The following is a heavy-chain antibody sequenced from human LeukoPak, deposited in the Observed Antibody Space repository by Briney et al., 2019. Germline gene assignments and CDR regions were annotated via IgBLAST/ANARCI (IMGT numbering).Heavy chain of an antibody. Sequence: GGSLRLSCAVSGFTLSNYWMSWVRQAPGKGLEWVANIKQDGSEKYYVDSVKGRFTISRDNAKNSLYLQMNSLRAEDTAVYYCARDLADSSGWYVTSCYFDYWGQGTLVTVSS. D-gene: IGHD6-19*01. CDR1: GFTLSNYW. CDR2: IKQDGSEK. V-gene: IGHV3-7*01. CDR3: ARDLADSSGWYVTSCYFDY. J-gene: IGHJ4*02.